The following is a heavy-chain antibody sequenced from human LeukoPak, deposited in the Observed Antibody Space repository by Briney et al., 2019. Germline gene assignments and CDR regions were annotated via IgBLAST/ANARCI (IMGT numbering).Heavy chain of an antibody. D-gene: IGHD6-19*01. Sequence: GASVKVSCKASGYTFTSYGISWVRQAPGQGLEWMGWISAYNGNTNYAQKLQGRVTMTTDTSTNTAYMELRRQRSDHTAVYYCAGIAVAGTSYFDFWGQGTLVTVSS. V-gene: IGHV1-18*01. J-gene: IGHJ4*02. CDR3: AGIAVAGTSYFDF. CDR2: ISAYNGNT. CDR1: GYTFTSYG.